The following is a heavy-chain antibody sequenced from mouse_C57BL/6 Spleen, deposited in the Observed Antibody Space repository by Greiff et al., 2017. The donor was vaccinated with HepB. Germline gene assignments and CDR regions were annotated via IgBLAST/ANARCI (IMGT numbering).Heavy chain of an antibody. V-gene: IGHV1-54*01. CDR2: INPGSGGT. D-gene: IGHD1-1*01. J-gene: IGHJ2*01. Sequence: QVQLQQSGAELVRPGTSVKVSCKASGYAFTNYLIEWVKQRPGQGLEWIGVINPGSGGTNYNEKFKGKATLTADKSSSTAYMQLSSLTSEDSAVYFCARAITTGDFDYWGQGTTLTVSS. CDR1: GYAFTNYL. CDR3: ARAITTGDFDY.